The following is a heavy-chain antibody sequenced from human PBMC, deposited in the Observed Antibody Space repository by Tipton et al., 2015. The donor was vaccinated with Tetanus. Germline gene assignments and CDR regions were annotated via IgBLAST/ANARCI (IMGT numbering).Heavy chain of an antibody. D-gene: IGHD3-16*02. Sequence: VQLVQSGAEVSKPGESLKISCKTSGYSFTNYWIGWGRQMPGKGLEWVGKIYPGDSDPRYSQSIQGQVTISADKSNSTAYLQWTSLKASDTAMYYCARLQYRPFHSASGYWGQGALFTVSS. CDR2: IYPGDSDP. V-gene: IGHV5-51*01. CDR3: ARLQYRPFHSASGY. J-gene: IGHJ4*02. CDR1: GYSFTNYW.